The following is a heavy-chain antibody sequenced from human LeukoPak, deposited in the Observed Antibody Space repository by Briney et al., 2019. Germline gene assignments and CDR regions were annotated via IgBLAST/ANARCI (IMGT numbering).Heavy chain of an antibody. CDR1: GFTFSSYG. V-gene: IGHV3-30*02. J-gene: IGHJ6*03. CDR2: IRYDGSNK. CDR3: AKDRSMVRGVMITFRRPGTMDV. D-gene: IGHD3-10*01. Sequence: PGGSLRLSCAASGFTFSSYGMHWVRQAPGKGLEWVAFIRYDGSNKYYADSVKGRFTISRDNSKNTLYLQMNSLRAEDTAVYYCAKDRSMVRGVMITFRRPGTMDVWGKGTTVIISS.